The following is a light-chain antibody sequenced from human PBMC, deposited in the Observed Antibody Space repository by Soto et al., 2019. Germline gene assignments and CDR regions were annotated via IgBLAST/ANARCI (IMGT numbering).Light chain of an antibody. Sequence: QSALTQPASVSGSPGQSITISCTGTSSDVGGYNYVSWYQQHPGKAPKLMIYEVSNRPSGVSNRFSGSKSGNTASLTISGLHAEDEDYYYCSSYTSSSTQVFGGGTKVTVL. CDR3: SSYTSSSTQV. CDR1: SSDVGGYNY. J-gene: IGLJ3*02. V-gene: IGLV2-14*01. CDR2: EVS.